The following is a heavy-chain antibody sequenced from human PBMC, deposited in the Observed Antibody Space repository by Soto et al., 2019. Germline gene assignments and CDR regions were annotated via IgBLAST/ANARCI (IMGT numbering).Heavy chain of an antibody. Sequence: EVQLVESGGGLVQPGGSLRLSCAASGFTFSSYSMNWVRQAPGKGLEWVSYISSSSSTIYYADSVKGRFTISRDNAKNSLYLQMNSLRAEDTAVYYCAREAPGYCSGGSCYHFDYWGQGTLVTVSS. J-gene: IGHJ4*02. D-gene: IGHD2-15*01. CDR1: GFTFSSYS. V-gene: IGHV3-48*01. CDR2: ISSSSSTI. CDR3: AREAPGYCSGGSCYHFDY.